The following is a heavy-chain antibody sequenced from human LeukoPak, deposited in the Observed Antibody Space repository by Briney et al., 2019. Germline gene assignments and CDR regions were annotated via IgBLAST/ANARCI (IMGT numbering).Heavy chain of an antibody. D-gene: IGHD5-24*01. CDR3: AREDGGWLRADL. Sequence: GGSLRLSCAASGFTVSSNYMSGVRHAPGKGLEGGANIHRDGSVSHYVEAVRGRFTISRDNAKNSLFLQMNSLRVEDTAVYYCAREDGGWLRADLWGQGTLVTVSS. J-gene: IGHJ5*02. CDR2: IHRDGSVS. V-gene: IGHV3-7*01. CDR1: GFTVSSNY.